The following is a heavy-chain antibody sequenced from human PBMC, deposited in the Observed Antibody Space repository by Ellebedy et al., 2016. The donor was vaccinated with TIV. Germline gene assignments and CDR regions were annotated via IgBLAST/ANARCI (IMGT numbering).Heavy chain of an antibody. CDR3: AREVDSSGYYTVLY. CDR2: INRDGSSK. D-gene: IGHD3-22*01. J-gene: IGHJ4*02. V-gene: IGHV3-74*01. Sequence: GESLKISCAASGFTFSSYWMHWVRQAPGKGLVWVSRINRDGSSKSDADSVKGRFTISRDNAKNTLYLQMNSLRVEDTAVYYCAREVDSSGYYTVLYWGQGTLVTVSS. CDR1: GFTFSSYW.